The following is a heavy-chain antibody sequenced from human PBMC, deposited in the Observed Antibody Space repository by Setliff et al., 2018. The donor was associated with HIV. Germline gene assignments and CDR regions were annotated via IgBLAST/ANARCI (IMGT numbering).Heavy chain of an antibody. CDR3: AGDDYGDYTVFDI. CDR2: MSFSGNT. Sequence: TLSLPCTVSGGSISSSSHYWGWIRQPPGKGLEWIGSMSFSGNTYNNPSLKSRVTISVDTSKNQFSLKLSSVTAADTAVFYCAGDDYGDYTVFDIWGQGTMVTVSS. CDR1: GGSISSSSHY. V-gene: IGHV4-39*07. J-gene: IGHJ3*02. D-gene: IGHD4-17*01.